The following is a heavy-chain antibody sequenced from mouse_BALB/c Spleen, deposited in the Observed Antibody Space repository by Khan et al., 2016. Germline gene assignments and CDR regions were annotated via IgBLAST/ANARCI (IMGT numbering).Heavy chain of an antibody. CDR1: GYNFTNYG. CDR3: ARFRSANY. D-gene: IGHD6-1*01. CDR2: INTYTGEP. V-gene: IGHV9-1*02. Sequence: QIQLVRSGPELKKPGETVKISCKASGYNFTNYGMNWVKQAPGKGLNWMGWINTYTGEPTYTDDFKGRFAFSLEPSASTAYLQINNLKNEDMATYFCARFRSANYWGQGTTLTVSS. J-gene: IGHJ2*01.